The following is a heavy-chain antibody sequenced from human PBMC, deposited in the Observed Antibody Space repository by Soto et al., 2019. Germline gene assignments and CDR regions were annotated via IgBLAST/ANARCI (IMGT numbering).Heavy chain of an antibody. V-gene: IGHV1-18*04. Sequence: VASVKVSCKASGYTFTSYGISWVRQAPGQGLEWMGWISAYNGNTNYAQKLQGRVTMTTDTSTSTAYMELRSLRSDDTAVYYCARDKTAAGTSLIRTLNWFDPWGQGTLVTVSS. D-gene: IGHD6-13*01. CDR2: ISAYNGNT. CDR3: ARDKTAAGTSLIRTLNWFDP. J-gene: IGHJ5*02. CDR1: GYTFTSYG.